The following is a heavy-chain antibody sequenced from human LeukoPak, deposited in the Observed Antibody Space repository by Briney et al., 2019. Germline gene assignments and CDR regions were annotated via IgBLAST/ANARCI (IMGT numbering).Heavy chain of an antibody. Sequence: PGGSLRLSCAASGLTVSSYWMSWVRQAAGKGREWVANIKQDGSGKYYVYCVEGRFTLSRDNAKISLYLQLNRLRAEDTAVYSCARVGEGVAAAPYYYYGMDVWGQGTTVTVSS. J-gene: IGHJ6*02. CDR1: GLTVSSYW. V-gene: IGHV3-7*01. D-gene: IGHD6-13*01. CDR2: IKQDGSGK. CDR3: ARVGEGVAAAPYYYYGMDV.